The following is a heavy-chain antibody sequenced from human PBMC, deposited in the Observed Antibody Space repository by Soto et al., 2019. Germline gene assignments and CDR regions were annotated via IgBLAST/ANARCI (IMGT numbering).Heavy chain of an antibody. CDR1: GFTFSSYA. D-gene: IGHD3-9*01. V-gene: IGHV3-64*01. J-gene: IGHJ4*02. CDR3: ARDVGRYFDWLLWGPYFDY. Sequence: PGGSLRLSCAASGFTFSSYAMHWVRQAPGKGLEYVSAISSNGGSTYYANSVKGRFTISRDNSKNTLYLQMGSLRAEDMAVYYCARDVGRYFDWLLWGPYFDYWGQGTMVTVSS. CDR2: ISSNGGST.